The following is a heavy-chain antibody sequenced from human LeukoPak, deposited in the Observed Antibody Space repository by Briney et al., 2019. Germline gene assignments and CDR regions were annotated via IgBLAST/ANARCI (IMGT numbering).Heavy chain of an antibody. J-gene: IGHJ4*02. Sequence: GGTLRLSCAASGFTFSSYGMSWVRQAPGKGLEWVSAISGSGGSTYYADSVKGRFTISRDNSKNTLYLQMNSLRAEDTAVYYCAKDPVYYYDSSGYDYWGQGTLVTVSS. D-gene: IGHD3-22*01. CDR3: AKDPVYYYDSSGYDY. V-gene: IGHV3-23*01. CDR2: ISGSGGST. CDR1: GFTFSSYG.